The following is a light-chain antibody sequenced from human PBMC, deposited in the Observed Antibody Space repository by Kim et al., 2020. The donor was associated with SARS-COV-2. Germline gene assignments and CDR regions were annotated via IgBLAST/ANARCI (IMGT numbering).Light chain of an antibody. V-gene: IGKV3-11*01. CDR1: QSVSSY. CDR2: DAS. Sequence: LSPGERAPLSCRASQSVSSYLAWYQQKPGQAPRLLIYDASNKATGIPARFSGSGSGTDFTLTISSLEPEDFAVYYCQQRSNWPPTFGQGTKVDIK. CDR3: QQRSNWPPT. J-gene: IGKJ1*01.